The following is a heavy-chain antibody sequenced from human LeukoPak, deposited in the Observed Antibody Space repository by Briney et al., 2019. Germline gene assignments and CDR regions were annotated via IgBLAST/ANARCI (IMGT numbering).Heavy chain of an antibody. CDR1: GFTFSSYG. D-gene: IGHD5-24*01. J-gene: IGHJ3*02. V-gene: IGHV3-7*01. Sequence: GGSLRLSCAASGFTFSSYGMHWVRQAPGKGLEWVANIKQDGSEKYYVDSVKGRFTISRDNAKNSLYLQMNSLRAEDTAVYYCARGRWLRLKAFDIWGQGTMVTVSS. CDR3: ARGRWLRLKAFDI. CDR2: IKQDGSEK.